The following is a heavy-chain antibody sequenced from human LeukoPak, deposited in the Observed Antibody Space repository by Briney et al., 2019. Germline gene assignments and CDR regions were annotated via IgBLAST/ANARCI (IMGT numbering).Heavy chain of an antibody. V-gene: IGHV1-2*06. CDR1: GFTFTNYA. D-gene: IGHD3-3*01. CDR3: ARGGYDFVYYYYGMDV. Sequence: ASVKVSCKASGFTFTNYAMQWVRQAPGQRLEWMGRINPNSGGTNYAQKFQGRVTMTRDTSISTAYMELSRLRSDDTAVYYCARGGYDFVYYYYGMDVWGQGTTVTVSS. J-gene: IGHJ6*02. CDR2: INPNSGGT.